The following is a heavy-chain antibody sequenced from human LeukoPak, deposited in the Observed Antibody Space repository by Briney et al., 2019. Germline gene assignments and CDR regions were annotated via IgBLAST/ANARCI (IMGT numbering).Heavy chain of an antibody. D-gene: IGHD2-2*01. V-gene: IGHV4-30-4*08. CDR3: ARDTGVYCSSTSCYGLDP. CDR1: GGSISSGDYY. J-gene: IGHJ5*02. CDR2: IYYSGST. Sequence: SETLSLTCTVSGGSISSGDYYWSWIRQPPGKGLEWIGYIYYSGSTYYNPSLKSRVTISVDTSKNQFSLKLSSVTAADTAVYYCARDTGVYCSSTSCYGLDPWGQGTLVTVSS.